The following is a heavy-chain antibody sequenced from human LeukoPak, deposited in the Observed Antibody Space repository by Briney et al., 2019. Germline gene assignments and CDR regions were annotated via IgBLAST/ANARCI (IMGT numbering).Heavy chain of an antibody. CDR2: INPNNGGT. CDR1: GYTFTDYY. J-gene: IGHJ4*02. D-gene: IGHD5-24*01. V-gene: IGHV1-2*02. CDR3: AGDLREGYSNYFGY. Sequence: GASVKVSCKASGYTFTDYYMHWVRQAPGQGLEWMGWINPNNGGTDYAKQFQGRVTMTRDTSISTAYMELSSLRSEDTAVYYCAGDLREGYSNYFGYGGKETGVTV.